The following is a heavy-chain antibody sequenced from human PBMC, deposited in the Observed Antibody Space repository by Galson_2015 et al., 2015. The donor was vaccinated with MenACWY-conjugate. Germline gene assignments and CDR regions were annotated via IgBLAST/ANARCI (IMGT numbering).Heavy chain of an antibody. J-gene: IGHJ4*02. Sequence: SLRLSCAASGFTFSSYRMNWVRQAPGKGPEWVSSIYSRSSYIYYADSVKGRFTISRDDAKNSLFLQMNSLRADDTAVYYCARDASSGWSIDYWGQGTLVTVSS. V-gene: IGHV3-21*01. CDR1: GFTFSSYR. CDR3: ARDASSGWSIDY. CDR2: IYSRSSYI. D-gene: IGHD6-19*01.